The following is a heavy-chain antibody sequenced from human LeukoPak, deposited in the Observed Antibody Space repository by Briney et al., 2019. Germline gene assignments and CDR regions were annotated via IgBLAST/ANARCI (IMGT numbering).Heavy chain of an antibody. J-gene: IGHJ3*02. CDR2: SDHSGST. CDR3: VRNRAFDI. CDR1: GGSITDYY. V-gene: IGHV4-59*01. Sequence: PSETLSLTCTVSGGSITDYYWNWIRQPPGKGLEWIGYSDHSGSTNYNPSLKGRVTISVDTSKNQISLKLSSVTAADTAVYHCVRNRAFDIWGQGTMVTVSS.